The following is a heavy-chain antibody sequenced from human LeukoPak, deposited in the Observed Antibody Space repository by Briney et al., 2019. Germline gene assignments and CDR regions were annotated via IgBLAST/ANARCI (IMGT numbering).Heavy chain of an antibody. Sequence: GGSLRLSCAASGFTFSSYWMHWVRQAPGKGLVWVSRINSDGSSTSYADSVKGRFTISRDNAKNTLYLQMNSLRAEDTAVYYCARYDYGDYLDYWGQGTLVTVSS. CDR2: INSDGSST. D-gene: IGHD4-17*01. CDR3: ARYDYGDYLDY. V-gene: IGHV3-74*01. J-gene: IGHJ4*02. CDR1: GFTFSSYW.